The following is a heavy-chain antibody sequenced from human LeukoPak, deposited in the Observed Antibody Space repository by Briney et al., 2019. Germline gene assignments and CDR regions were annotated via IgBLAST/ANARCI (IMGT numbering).Heavy chain of an antibody. J-gene: IGHJ4*02. Sequence: LTGGSLRLSCAASGFTFSTYGMSWVRQAPGKGLEWVSCISGSGGSTYYADSVKGRFTISRDNSKNTLYLQMNSLRAEDTAVYYCAKDPTHYRVWDDYDSRRLSHWGQGTLVTVSS. CDR2: ISGSGGST. CDR1: GFTFSTYG. D-gene: IGHD3-22*01. CDR3: AKDPTHYRVWDDYDSRRLSH. V-gene: IGHV3-23*01.